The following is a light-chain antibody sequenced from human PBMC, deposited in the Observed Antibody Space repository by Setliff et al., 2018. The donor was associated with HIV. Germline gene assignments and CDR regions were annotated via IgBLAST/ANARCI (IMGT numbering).Light chain of an antibody. CDR1: SSNVGGYDY. CDR2: DVR. V-gene: IGLV2-11*01. CDR3: SSYVDGHVI. Sequence: QSALTQPRSVSGSPGQSVSISCNGTSSNVGGYDYVSWYQQHPGKAPKLLIYDVRKRPSGVPDRFSGSKSGNTASLTISGLEADDEADYSCSSYVDGHVIFGGGTQRTVL. J-gene: IGLJ2*01.